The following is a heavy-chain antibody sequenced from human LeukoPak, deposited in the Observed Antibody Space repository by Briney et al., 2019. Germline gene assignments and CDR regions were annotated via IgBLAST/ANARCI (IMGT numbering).Heavy chain of an antibody. J-gene: IGHJ4*02. V-gene: IGHV1-69*13. D-gene: IGHD3-3*01. CDR3: ARDGARERSGSMDY. CDR2: IIPIFGTA. Sequence: SVKVSCKASGGTFSSYAISWVRQAPGQGLEWMGGIIPIFGTANYAQKFQGRVTITADESTSTAYMELSSLRSEDTAVYYCARDGARERSGSMDYWGQGTLVTVSS. CDR1: GGTFSSYA.